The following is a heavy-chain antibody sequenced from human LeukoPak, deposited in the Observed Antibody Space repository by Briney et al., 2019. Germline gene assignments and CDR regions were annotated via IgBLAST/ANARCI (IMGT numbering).Heavy chain of an antibody. V-gene: IGHV4-59*01. D-gene: IGHD6-19*01. CDR3: ARVYSSGWSTGFDI. CDR2: IFYSGST. J-gene: IGHJ3*02. CDR1: GGSISSYY. Sequence: SETLSLTCTVSGGSISSYYWSWIRQPPGKGLEWIGYIFYSGSTNYNPSLKSRVTISVDTSKNQFSLKVRSVTAADTAVYYCARVYSSGWSTGFDIWGQGTMVTVSS.